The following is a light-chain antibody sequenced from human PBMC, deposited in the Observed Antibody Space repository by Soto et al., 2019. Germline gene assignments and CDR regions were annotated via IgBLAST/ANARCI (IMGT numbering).Light chain of an antibody. CDR1: QSVGSY. V-gene: IGKV3-11*01. J-gene: IGKJ4*01. CDR2: DAS. CDR3: QQRSNWPLT. Sequence: EIVLTQSPATLSLSPGERATLSCRASQSVGSYLAWYQQKPGQAPRLLIYDASDRATGIPARFSGSGSGTDFTLTISSLEPEDFALYYCQQRSNWPLTFGRGTKVEIK.